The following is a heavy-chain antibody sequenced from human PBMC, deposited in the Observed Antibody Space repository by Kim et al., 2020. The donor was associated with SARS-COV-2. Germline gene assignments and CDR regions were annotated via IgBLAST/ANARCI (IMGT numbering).Heavy chain of an antibody. D-gene: IGHD6-6*01. CDR3: ARDLRKYGVSGMGEYSSSSGLSGY. CDR2: ISSSSSYI. J-gene: IGHJ4*02. CDR1: GFTFSSYS. Sequence: GGSLRLSCAASGFTFSSYSMNWVRQAPGKGLEWVSSISSSSSYIYYADSVKGRFTISRDNAKNSLYLQMNSLRAEDTAVYYCARDLRKYGVSGMGEYSSSSGLSGYWGQGTLVTVSS. V-gene: IGHV3-21*01.